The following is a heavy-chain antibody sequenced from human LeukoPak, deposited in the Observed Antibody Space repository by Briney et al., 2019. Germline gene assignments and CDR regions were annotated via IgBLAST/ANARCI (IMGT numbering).Heavy chain of an antibody. Sequence: SETLSLTCTVSGGSVSSRHYYWGWIRQPPGKGLEWIGSVYYSGTTYYNPSLKSRVTISVDTSKNEFSLKVNSVTAADTAVYFCARQADFGGVIVSSWFDPWGEGAQVTVSS. D-gene: IGHD3-16*02. CDR2: VYYSGTT. CDR3: ARQADFGGVIVSSWFDP. J-gene: IGHJ5*02. CDR1: GGSVSSRHYY. V-gene: IGHV4-39*01.